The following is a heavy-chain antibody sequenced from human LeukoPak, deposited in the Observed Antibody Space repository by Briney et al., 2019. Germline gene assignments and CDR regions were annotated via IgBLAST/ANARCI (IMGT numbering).Heavy chain of an antibody. Sequence: GGSLRLSCAASRFTFSSYGMHWVRQAPGKGLEWVAFIRYDGSNKYYADSVKGRFTVSRDNSKNTLYLQMNSLRAEDTAVYYCAKVGKTENYYGSGRFSYYYYMDVWGKGTTVTVSS. CDR2: IRYDGSNK. D-gene: IGHD3-10*01. CDR1: RFTFSSYG. V-gene: IGHV3-30*02. J-gene: IGHJ6*03. CDR3: AKVGKTENYYGSGRFSYYYYMDV.